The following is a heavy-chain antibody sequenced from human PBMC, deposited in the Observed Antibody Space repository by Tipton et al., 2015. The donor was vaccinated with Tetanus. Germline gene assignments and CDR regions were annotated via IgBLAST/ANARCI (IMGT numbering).Heavy chain of an antibody. D-gene: IGHD1-26*01. CDR3: ARGGSYVAFDI. Sequence: SLRLSCAASGIIFSNAWMSWVRQAPGKGLEWVGRIKSNADGGATDYAAPLKGRFIISRDDSKITLYLQINSLKTEDTAVYYCARGGSYVAFDIWGQGTMVTVSS. V-gene: IGHV3-15*01. CDR2: IKSNADGGAT. CDR1: GIIFSNAW. J-gene: IGHJ3*02.